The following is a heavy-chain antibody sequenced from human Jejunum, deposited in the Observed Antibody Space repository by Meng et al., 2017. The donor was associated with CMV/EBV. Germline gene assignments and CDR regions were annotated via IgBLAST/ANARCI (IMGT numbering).Heavy chain of an antibody. CDR1: FSFNTYS. CDR3: AKVTTGNYYYYGMDV. V-gene: IGHV3-21*01. D-gene: IGHD4-11*01. CDR2: ISSSSSYI. Sequence: FSFNTYSMNWVRQAPGKGLEWVSSISSSSSYIYYADSVKGRFTISKDNAKNSLYLQMNSLRAEDTAVYYCAKVTTGNYYYYGMDVWGQGTTVTVSS. J-gene: IGHJ6*02.